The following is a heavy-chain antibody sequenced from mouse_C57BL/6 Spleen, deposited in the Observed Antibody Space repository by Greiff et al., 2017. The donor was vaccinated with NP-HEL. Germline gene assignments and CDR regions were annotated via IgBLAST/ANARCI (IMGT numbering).Heavy chain of an antibody. D-gene: IGHD2-4*01. CDR2: ISSGSSTI. V-gene: IGHV5-17*01. CDR1: GFTFSDYG. J-gene: IGHJ2*01. Sequence: EVMLVESGGGLVKPGGSLKLSCAASGFTFSDYGMHWVRQAPEKGLEWVAYISSGSSTIYYADTVKGRFTISRDNAKNTLFLQMTSLRSEDTAMYYCAGDYAQGFDYWGQGTTLTVSS. CDR3: AGDYAQGFDY.